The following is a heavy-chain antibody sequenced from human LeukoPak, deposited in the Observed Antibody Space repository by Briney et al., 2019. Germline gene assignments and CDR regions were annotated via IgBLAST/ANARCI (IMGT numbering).Heavy chain of an antibody. CDR3: AREFRTYYDFWSGYHIFDF. V-gene: IGHV1-18*04. CDR2: ISAYNGNT. D-gene: IGHD3-3*01. J-gene: IGHJ4*02. CDR1: GYTFTDYY. Sequence: ASVKVSCKASGYTFTDYYMHWVRQAPGQGLEWMGWISAYNGNTNYAQKLQGRVTMTTDTSTSTAYMELRSLRSDDTAVYYCAREFRTYYDFWSGYHIFDFWGQGTLVTVSS.